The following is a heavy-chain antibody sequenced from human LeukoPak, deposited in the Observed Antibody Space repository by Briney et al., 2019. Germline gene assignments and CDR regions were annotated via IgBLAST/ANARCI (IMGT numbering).Heavy chain of an antibody. CDR2: FYSADTT. D-gene: IGHD3-9*01. CDR3: ARRLLTGYYEF. V-gene: IGHV3-66*01. Sequence: GGSLRLSCAASGFTVSTNYMSWVRQAPGKGLEWVSVFYSADTTYYANSVKGRFTISRDNSKNMLYLQMNSLRAEDTAVYYCARRLLTGYYEFWGQGTLVTVSS. J-gene: IGHJ4*02. CDR1: GFTVSTNY.